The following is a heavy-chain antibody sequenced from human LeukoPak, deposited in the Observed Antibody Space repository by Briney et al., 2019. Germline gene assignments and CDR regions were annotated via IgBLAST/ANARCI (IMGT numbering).Heavy chain of an antibody. CDR2: IYHSGST. Sequence: SETLSLTCAVSGGSISSGGYSWSWIRQPPGKGLEWIGYIYHSGSTYYNPSLKSRVTISVDRSKNQFSLKLSSVTAADTAVYYCARGARGAIDYWGEGTLVTVSS. CDR3: ARGARGAIDY. D-gene: IGHD1-26*01. CDR1: GGSISSGGYS. V-gene: IGHV4-30-2*01. J-gene: IGHJ4*02.